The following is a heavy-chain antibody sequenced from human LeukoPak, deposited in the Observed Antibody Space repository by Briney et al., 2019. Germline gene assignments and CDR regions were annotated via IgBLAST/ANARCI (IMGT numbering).Heavy chain of an antibody. CDR2: FDPEDGET. J-gene: IGHJ4*02. CDR3: AADIVVVVAAARDY. D-gene: IGHD2-15*01. CDR1: GYTITELS. V-gene: IGHV1-24*01. Sequence: ASVKVSCKVSGYTITELSMHWVRQAPGKGLEWMGGFDPEDGETIYAQKFQGRVTMTEDTSTDTAYMELSSLRSEDTAVYYCAADIVVVVAAARDYWGQGTLVTVSS.